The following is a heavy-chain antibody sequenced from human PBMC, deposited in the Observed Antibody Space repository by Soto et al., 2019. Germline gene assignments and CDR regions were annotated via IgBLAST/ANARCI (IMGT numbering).Heavy chain of an antibody. CDR2: ISSSSSTI. V-gene: IGHV3-48*01. D-gene: IGHD5-18*01. CDR3: AREGGPTAMDQYNWFDP. Sequence: EVQLVESGGGLVQPGGSLRLSCAASGFTFSSYSLNWVRQAPGKGLGWVSYISSSSSTIDYADSVKGRFTISRDNAKNSLYLQMNSLRAEDTAVYYCAREGGPTAMDQYNWFDPWGQVTLVTVSS. CDR1: GFTFSSYS. J-gene: IGHJ5*02.